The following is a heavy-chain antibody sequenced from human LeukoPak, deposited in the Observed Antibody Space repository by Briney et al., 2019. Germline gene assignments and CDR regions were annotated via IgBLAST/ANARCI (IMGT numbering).Heavy chain of an antibody. Sequence: PGGSLRLSCAASGFTFSDYYMTWIRQAPGKGLEWVSYISSSGSTIYYADSVKGRFTISRDNARNSLSLQMNSLRAEDTAVYYCAKLGKARGSDDYWGQGTLVTVSS. CDR1: GFTFSDYY. CDR3: AKLGKARGSDDY. V-gene: IGHV3-11*01. CDR2: ISSSGSTI. J-gene: IGHJ4*02. D-gene: IGHD3-10*01.